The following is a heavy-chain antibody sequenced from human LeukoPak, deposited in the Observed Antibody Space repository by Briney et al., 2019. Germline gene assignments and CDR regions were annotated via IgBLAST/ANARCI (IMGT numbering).Heavy chain of an antibody. V-gene: IGHV4-59*12. CDR2: SHYSGST. Sequence: SETLSLSCTVSGGSISSYHWSLIRQPPGKVMEYIGESHYSGSTKYNPSLQSRVTISVDTSRNQFSLKLSSVTAADTAVYYCAGESRHYYGMDVWGQGTTVTVSS. CDR3: AGESRHYYGMDV. CDR1: GGSISSYH. J-gene: IGHJ6*02.